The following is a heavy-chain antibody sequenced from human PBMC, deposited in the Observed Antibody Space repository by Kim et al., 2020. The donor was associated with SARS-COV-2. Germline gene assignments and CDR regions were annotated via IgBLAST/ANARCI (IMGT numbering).Heavy chain of an antibody. CDR1: GFTFNKYG. V-gene: IGHV3-30*02. D-gene: IGHD5-12*01. J-gene: IGHJ4*02. CDR3: AKDVNKWPQRGFDS. Sequence: GGSLRLSCAASGFTFNKYGMHWVRQTPGKGLEWVALIRYDGSIKNYADSVKGRFTISRDNSKNTLYLEMNSLRVEDTAVYYCAKDVNKWPQRGFDSWGQGTLATVSS. CDR2: IRYDGSIK.